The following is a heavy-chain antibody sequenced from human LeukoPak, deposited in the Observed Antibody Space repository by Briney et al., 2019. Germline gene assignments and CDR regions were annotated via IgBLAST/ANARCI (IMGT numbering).Heavy chain of an antibody. Sequence: GRSLRLSCAASGFTFSNYGMHWVRQAPGKGLEWVAVIWYGGSNKHYADSVKGRFTISRDNSKNTLYLQMNSLRAEDTAVYYCARVRGSSLSHYYMDVWGKGTTVTVSS. CDR1: GFTFSNYG. CDR3: ARVRGSSLSHYYMDV. D-gene: IGHD3-10*01. V-gene: IGHV3-33*08. J-gene: IGHJ6*03. CDR2: IWYGGSNK.